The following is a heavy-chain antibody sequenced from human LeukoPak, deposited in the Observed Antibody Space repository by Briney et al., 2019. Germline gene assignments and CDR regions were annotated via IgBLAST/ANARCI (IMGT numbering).Heavy chain of an antibody. J-gene: IGHJ4*02. D-gene: IGHD6-19*01. CDR2: ISSSSSYI. CDR1: GFTFSSYS. Sequence: PGGSLRLSCAASGFTFSSYSMNWVRQAPGKGLEWVSSISSSSSYIYYADSVKGRFTFSRDNAKNSLYLQMNSLRAEDTAVYYCARAEDSSGWSDYWGQGTLVTVSS. V-gene: IGHV3-21*01. CDR3: ARAEDSSGWSDY.